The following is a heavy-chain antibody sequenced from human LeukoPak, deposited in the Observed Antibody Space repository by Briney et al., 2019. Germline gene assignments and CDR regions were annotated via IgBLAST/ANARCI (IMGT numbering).Heavy chain of an antibody. CDR1: GFTLSSYS. Sequence: PGGSLRLSCAASGFTLSSYSMNWVRQAPGKGLEWVSYISSSSSTIYYADSVKGRFTISRDNAKNSLYLQMNSLRAEDTAVYYCARDRGYSYGSRVYYYYYMDVWGKGTTVTVSS. CDR3: ARDRGYSYGSRVYYYYYMDV. CDR2: ISSSSSTI. J-gene: IGHJ6*03. D-gene: IGHD5-18*01. V-gene: IGHV3-48*01.